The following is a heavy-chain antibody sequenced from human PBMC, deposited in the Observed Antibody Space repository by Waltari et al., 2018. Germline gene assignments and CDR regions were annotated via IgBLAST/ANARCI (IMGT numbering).Heavy chain of an antibody. D-gene: IGHD3-9*01. CDR1: GGSLSPYY. Sequence: QVQLEQWGAGLLKHSETLSLICTVSGGSLSPYYWNWIRQSPGKGLEWVGEIHHSGSTYYSPSLDSRVTMSLDIAKNQFSLNLKSVTASDTGIYFCARDRTGSFENYQYYYYMDVWGKGITVTVSS. J-gene: IGHJ6*03. CDR3: ARDRTGSFENYQYYYYMDV. CDR2: IHHSGST. V-gene: IGHV4-34*02.